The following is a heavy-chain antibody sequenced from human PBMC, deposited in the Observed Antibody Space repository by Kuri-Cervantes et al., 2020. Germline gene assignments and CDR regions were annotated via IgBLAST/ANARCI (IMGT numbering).Heavy chain of an antibody. CDR3: ARDRDCSSTSCYNVFDI. J-gene: IGHJ3*02. CDR2: IYSCGST. CDR1: GFTVSSNY. Sequence: GESLKISCAASGFTVSSNYMSWVRQAPGKGLEWVSVIYSCGSTYYADSVKGRFTISRDNSKNTLYLQMNSLRAEDTAVYYCARDRDCSSTSCYNVFDIWGQGTMVTVSS. D-gene: IGHD2-2*02. V-gene: IGHV3-66*03.